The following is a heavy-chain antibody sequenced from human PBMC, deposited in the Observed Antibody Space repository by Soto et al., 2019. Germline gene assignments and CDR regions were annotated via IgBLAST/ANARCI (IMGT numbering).Heavy chain of an antibody. Sequence: SGPTLVNPTQTLTLTCTFSGFSLSTSGVGVGWIRQPPGKALEWLALIYWDDDKRYSPSLKSRLTITKDTSKNQVVLTMTNMDPVGTATYYCAHSLSDESSPFSYNWFDPWGQGTLVTVSS. CDR2: IYWDDDK. CDR3: AHSLSDESSPFSYNWFDP. J-gene: IGHJ5*02. V-gene: IGHV2-5*02. CDR1: GFSLSTSGVG. D-gene: IGHD6-19*01.